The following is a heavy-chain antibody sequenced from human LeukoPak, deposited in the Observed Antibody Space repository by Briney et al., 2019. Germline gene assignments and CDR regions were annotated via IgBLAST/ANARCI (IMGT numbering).Heavy chain of an antibody. CDR1: GFTFSSYG. CDR2: ISYDGSNK. V-gene: IGHV3-30*18. CDR3: AKAPCSGGSCYGDY. Sequence: PGGSLRLSRAASGFTFSSYGMHWVRQAPGKGLEWVAVISYDGSNKYYADSVKGRFTISRDNSKNTLYLQMNSLRAEDTAVYYCAKAPCSGGSCYGDYWGQGTLVTVSS. J-gene: IGHJ4*02. D-gene: IGHD2-15*01.